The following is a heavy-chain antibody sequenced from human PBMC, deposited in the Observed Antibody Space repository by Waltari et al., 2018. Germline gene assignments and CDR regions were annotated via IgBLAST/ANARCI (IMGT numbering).Heavy chain of an antibody. CDR3: ARHVIGYSSGWYRFGGYFDL. Sequence: QVQLVQSGAEVKKPGSSVKVSCKASGGTFSSYAISWVRQAPGQGLEWMGGIIPNLGTANDAKKFQGRVTITTDESTSTAYMELSSVTAADTAVYYCARHVIGYSSGWYRFGGYFDLWGRGTLVTVSS. CDR2: IIPNLGTA. V-gene: IGHV1-69*05. CDR1: GGTFSSYA. J-gene: IGHJ2*01. D-gene: IGHD6-19*01.